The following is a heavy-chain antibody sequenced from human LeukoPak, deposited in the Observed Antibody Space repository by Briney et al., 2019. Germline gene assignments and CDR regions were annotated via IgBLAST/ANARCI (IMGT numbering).Heavy chain of an antibody. D-gene: IGHD2-8*01. V-gene: IGHV1-18*01. CDR2: ISAYNGNT. CDR1: GYTFTSYG. Sequence: ASVKVSCTASGYTFTSYGISWVRQAPGQGLEWMGWISAYNGNTNYAQKLQGRVTMTTDTSTTTAYMELRSLRSDDTAVYYCARDVLYGSASDYWGQGTLVTVSS. J-gene: IGHJ4*02. CDR3: ARDVLYGSASDY.